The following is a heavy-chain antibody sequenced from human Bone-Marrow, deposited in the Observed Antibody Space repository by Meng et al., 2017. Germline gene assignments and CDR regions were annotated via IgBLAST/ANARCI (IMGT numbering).Heavy chain of an antibody. CDR1: GYTFTSYY. Sequence: ASVKVSCKASGYTFTSYYMHWVRQAPGQGLEWMGIINPSGGSTSYAQKFQGRVTMTRDTSTSTVYMELSSLRSEDTAVYYCARALPYGDLTWRYYYYGMDVWGQGTTVTVS. V-gene: IGHV1-46*01. CDR3: ARALPYGDLTWRYYYYGMDV. D-gene: IGHD4-17*01. CDR2: INPSGGST. J-gene: IGHJ6*02.